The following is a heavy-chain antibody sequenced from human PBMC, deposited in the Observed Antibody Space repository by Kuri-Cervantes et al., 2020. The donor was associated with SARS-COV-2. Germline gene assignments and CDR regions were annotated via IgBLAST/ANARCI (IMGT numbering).Heavy chain of an antibody. Sequence: GGSLRLSCAASGFTVSSNYTSWVRQAPGKGLEWVSVIYSGGSTYYADSVKGRFTISRDNSKNTLYLQMNSLRAEDTAVYYCAKLGFRGWFDPWGQGTLVTVSS. CDR3: AKLGFRGWFDP. J-gene: IGHJ5*02. V-gene: IGHV3-53*01. D-gene: IGHD7-27*01. CDR2: IYSGGST. CDR1: GFTVSSNY.